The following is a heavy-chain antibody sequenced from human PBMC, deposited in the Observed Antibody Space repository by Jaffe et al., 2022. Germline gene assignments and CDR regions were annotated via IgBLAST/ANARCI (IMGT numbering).Heavy chain of an antibody. J-gene: IGHJ4*02. CDR2: IYYSGSA. D-gene: IGHD3-22*01. Sequence: QVQLQESGPGLVKPSETLSLTCGVSGYSISSGYYWGWIRQPPGKGLEWIGSIYYSGSAYYKTSLKSRVTISVDTSKNQFSLKLSSVTAADTAVYYCAKDPPGRGYYESGGQVENWGQGTLVTVSS. V-gene: IGHV4-38-2*02. CDR3: AKDPPGRGYYESGGQVEN. CDR1: GYSISSGYY.